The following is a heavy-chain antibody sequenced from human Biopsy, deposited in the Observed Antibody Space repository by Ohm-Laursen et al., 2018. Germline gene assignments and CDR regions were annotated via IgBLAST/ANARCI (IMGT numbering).Heavy chain of an antibody. D-gene: IGHD3-22*01. CDR3: GRREVVITHDAFDT. J-gene: IGHJ3*02. CDR1: GDSVTKYY. Sequence: SDTLSFTCTVSGDSVTKYYWSWIRQPPGKGLEWIGHIYYSVMTNYNPSLQSRVSILVDTSKNQFSLKQNSVTAADTAVYYCGRREVVITHDAFDTWGQGTMVTVSS. V-gene: IGHV4-59*08. CDR2: IYYSVMT.